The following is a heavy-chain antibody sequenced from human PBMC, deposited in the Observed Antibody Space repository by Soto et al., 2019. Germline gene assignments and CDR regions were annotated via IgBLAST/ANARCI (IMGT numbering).Heavy chain of an antibody. D-gene: IGHD6-19*01. CDR3: TTDFGAVAGIYSALGDDYFDY. J-gene: IGHJ4*02. Sequence: GGSLRLSCAASGFTFSNAWMSWVRQAPGKGLEWVGRIKSKTDGGTTDYAAPVKGRFTISRDDSKNTLYLQMNSLKTEDTAVYYCTTDFGAVAGIYSALGDDYFDYWGQGTLVTVSS. CDR1: GFTFSNAW. CDR2: IKSKTDGGTT. V-gene: IGHV3-15*01.